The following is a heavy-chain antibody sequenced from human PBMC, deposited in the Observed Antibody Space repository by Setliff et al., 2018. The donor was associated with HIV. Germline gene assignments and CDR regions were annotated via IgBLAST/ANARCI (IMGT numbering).Heavy chain of an antibody. CDR2: IIPISGTA. CDR3: ARDRVPYSSSPSALDP. D-gene: IGHD2-2*01. Sequence: GASVKVSCKASGGTFSNYGMSWVRQAPGQGLEWMGGIIPISGTANYAQNFQGRLTITADKSTSTTYMELSSLRSEDTAIYYCARDRVPYSSSPSALDPWGQGTQVTVSS. CDR1: GGTFSNYG. V-gene: IGHV1-69*06. J-gene: IGHJ5*02.